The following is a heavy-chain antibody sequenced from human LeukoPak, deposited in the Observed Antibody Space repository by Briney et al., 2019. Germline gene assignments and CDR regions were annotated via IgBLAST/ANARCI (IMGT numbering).Heavy chain of an antibody. CDR2: ISPSSGST. D-gene: IGHD3/OR15-3a*01. J-gene: IGHJ4*02. Sequence: ASVKVSCKGSDYTFTSYYMHWVRQAPGQGLEWMGIISPSSGSTSYAQMFQGRVAMTRDTSTSTVYMELSSLRYEDTAVYYCARLGTGGRGYYLDYWGQGTLVTVSS. V-gene: IGHV1-46*01. CDR3: ARLGTGGRGYYLDY. CDR1: DYTFTSYY.